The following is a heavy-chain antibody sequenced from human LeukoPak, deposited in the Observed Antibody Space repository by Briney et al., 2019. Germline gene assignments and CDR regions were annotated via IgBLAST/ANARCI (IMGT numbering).Heavy chain of an antibody. CDR1: GGSVSSGSYY. V-gene: IGHV4-61*01. J-gene: IGHJ5*02. CDR3: ARDLSGGSFDP. CDR2: IYYSGST. D-gene: IGHD4-23*01. Sequence: SETLSLTCTVSGGSVSSGSYYWSWIRQPPGKGLEWIGYIYYSGSTNYNPSLKSRVTISVDASKNQFSLKLSSVTAADTAVYYCARDLSGGSFDPWGQGTLVTVSS.